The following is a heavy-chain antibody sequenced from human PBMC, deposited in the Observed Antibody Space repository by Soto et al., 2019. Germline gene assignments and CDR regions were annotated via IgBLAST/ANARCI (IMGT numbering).Heavy chain of an antibody. CDR2: IYYSGST. CDR3: ARVEDGGYSGPRYYYYYGMDL. D-gene: IGHD5-12*01. V-gene: IGHV4-31*03. J-gene: IGHJ6*02. CDR1: GGSISSGGYY. Sequence: SETLSLTCTVSGGSISSGGYYWSWIRQHPGKGLEWIGYIYYSGSTYYNPSLKSRVTISVDTSKNQFSLKLSSVTAADTAVYYCARVEDGGYSGPRYYYYYGMDLWGQGTTVTVSS.